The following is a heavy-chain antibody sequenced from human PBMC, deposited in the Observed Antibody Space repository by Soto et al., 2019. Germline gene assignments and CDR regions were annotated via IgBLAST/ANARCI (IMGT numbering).Heavy chain of an antibody. Sequence: AASVTVSCKASGYTFTSYAMHWVRQAPGQRLEWMGWINAGNGNTKYSQKFQGRITITRDTSASTAYMELSSLRSEDTAVYYCARDNNDILTGYFYFDYWGQGTLVTVSS. V-gene: IGHV1-3*01. D-gene: IGHD3-9*01. CDR3: ARDNNDILTGYFYFDY. CDR2: INAGNGNT. CDR1: GYTFTSYA. J-gene: IGHJ4*02.